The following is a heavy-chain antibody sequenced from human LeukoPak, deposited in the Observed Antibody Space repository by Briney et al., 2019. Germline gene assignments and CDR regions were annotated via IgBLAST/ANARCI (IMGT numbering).Heavy chain of an antibody. CDR1: RFTFSYSG. J-gene: IGHJ5*02. CDR3: AREGSRRWERNWFDP. CDR2: IQYDGIAQ. Sequence: GGSLRLSCAASSAFRFTFSYSGFHWVRQAPGKGLEWLTFIQYDGIAQYFADSVKGRFIISRDNSKNTLYLQMNSLRAEDTAVYYCAREGSRRWERNWFDPWGQGTLVTVSS. V-gene: IGHV3-30*02. D-gene: IGHD1-26*01.